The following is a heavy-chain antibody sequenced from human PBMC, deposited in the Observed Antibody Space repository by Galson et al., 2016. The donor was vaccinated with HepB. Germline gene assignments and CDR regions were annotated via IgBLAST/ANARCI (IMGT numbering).Heavy chain of an antibody. D-gene: IGHD3-22*01. V-gene: IGHV3-21*01. CDR2: ISLSSRYI. Sequence: SLRLSCAASGFTFSKYSMNWVRQAPGMPLEWVSSISLSSRYIYYADSVQGRFTISRDNAKNSLYLQMNSLRAEDTAVYYCVRDKEDSSGYFGYWGQGTLVTVAS. CDR1: GFTFSKYS. CDR3: VRDKEDSSGYFGY. J-gene: IGHJ4*02.